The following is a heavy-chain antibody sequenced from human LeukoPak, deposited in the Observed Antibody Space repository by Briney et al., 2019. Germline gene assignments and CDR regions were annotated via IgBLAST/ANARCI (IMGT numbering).Heavy chain of an antibody. J-gene: IGHJ4*02. CDR3: AKATGTLGN. CDR2: INSNGGST. Sequence: PGGSLRLSCVASGFTFSSYAMHWVRQTPGKGLEYVSGINSNGGSTHYANSVKGRFTISRDNSKNTLYLQMNSLTAEDTAIYYCAKATGTLGNWGQGTLVTVSS. D-gene: IGHD1-1*01. V-gene: IGHV3-64*01. CDR1: GFTFSSYA.